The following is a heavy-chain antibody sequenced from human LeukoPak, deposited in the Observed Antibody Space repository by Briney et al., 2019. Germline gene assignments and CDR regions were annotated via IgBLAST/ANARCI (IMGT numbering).Heavy chain of an antibody. CDR3: AKVYYDSSYYYYYMDV. Sequence: PGGSLRLSCAASGFTFSNYGIHWVRQAPGKGLEWVAVISYDGNKYYADSVKGRFTISRDNSKNTLYLQMNSLRAEDTAVYYCAKVYYDSSYYYYYMDVWGKGTTVTISS. D-gene: IGHD3-22*01. V-gene: IGHV3-30*18. J-gene: IGHJ6*03. CDR1: GFTFSNYG. CDR2: ISYDGNK.